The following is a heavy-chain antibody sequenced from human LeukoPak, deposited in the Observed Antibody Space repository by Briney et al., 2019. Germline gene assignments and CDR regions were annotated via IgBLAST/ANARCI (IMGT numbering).Heavy chain of an antibody. CDR3: ARPHSSSFYVVDY. CDR1: GYSFIDYY. J-gene: IGHJ4*02. D-gene: IGHD6-13*01. Sequence: ASVKVSCKASGYSFIDYYMHWVRQAPGQGLEWMGRIHPNSGSTNYAQNFQGRVTMTRDTSISTAYMELTRLRYDDTAVYYCARPHSSSFYVVDYWGQGTLVTVSS. CDR2: IHPNSGST. V-gene: IGHV1-2*06.